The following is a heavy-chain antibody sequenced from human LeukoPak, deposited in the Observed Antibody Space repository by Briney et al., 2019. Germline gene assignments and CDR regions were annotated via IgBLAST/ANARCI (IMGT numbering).Heavy chain of an antibody. CDR3: ARLWYYPDYYYGMDV. Sequence: PSGTLSLTCAVYGGSFSGYYWSWIRQPPGKGLEWIGYIYYSGSTNYNPSLKSRVTISVDTSKNQFSLKLSSVTAADTAVYYCARLWYYPDYYYGMDVWGQGTTVTVSS. CDR1: GGSFSGYY. V-gene: IGHV4-59*08. J-gene: IGHJ6*02. CDR2: IYYSGST. D-gene: IGHD3-10*01.